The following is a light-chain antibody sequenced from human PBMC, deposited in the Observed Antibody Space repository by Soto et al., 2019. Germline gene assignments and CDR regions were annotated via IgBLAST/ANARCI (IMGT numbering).Light chain of an antibody. CDR2: DAS. CDR1: QSVSSY. J-gene: IGKJ5*01. CDR3: QQRINWPFA. Sequence: EIVLTQSPATLSLSPGERATLSCRASQSVSSYLAWDQHKPGQAPRLLSKDASISATGIPARFRSSGSGTDFNLTISSLEPEAFAVYYCQQRINWPFAFGQGTRLEIK. V-gene: IGKV3-11*01.